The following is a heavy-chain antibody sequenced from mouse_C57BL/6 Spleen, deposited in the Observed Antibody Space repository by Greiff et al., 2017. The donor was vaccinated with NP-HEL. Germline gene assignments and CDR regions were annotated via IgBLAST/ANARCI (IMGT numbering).Heavy chain of an antibody. D-gene: IGHD3-2*02. Sequence: EVQLVESGEGLVKPGGSLKLSCAASGFTFSSYAMSWVRQTPEKRLEWVAYISSGGDYIYYADTVKGRFTISRDNARNTLYLQMSSLKSEDTAMYYCTREANFYYAMDYWGQGTSVTVSS. V-gene: IGHV5-9-1*02. CDR1: GFTFSSYA. CDR3: TREANFYYAMDY. J-gene: IGHJ4*01. CDR2: ISSGGDYI.